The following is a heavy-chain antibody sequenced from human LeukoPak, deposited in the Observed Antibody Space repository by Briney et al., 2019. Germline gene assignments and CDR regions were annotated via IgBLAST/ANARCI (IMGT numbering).Heavy chain of an antibody. J-gene: IGHJ4*02. CDR3: ARHLRFDY. CDR2: ISSSSSTI. Sequence: GGSLRLSCAASGFSFSDHEMNWVRQAPGKGLEWVSYISSSSSTIYYADSVKGRFTISRDNARNSLYLQLNSLRDEDTAVYYCARHLRFDYWGQGTLVTVSS. D-gene: IGHD3-16*01. CDR1: GFSFSDHE. V-gene: IGHV3-48*03.